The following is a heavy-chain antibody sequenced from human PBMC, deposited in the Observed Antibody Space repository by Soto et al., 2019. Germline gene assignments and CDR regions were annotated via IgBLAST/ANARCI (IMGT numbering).Heavy chain of an antibody. CDR3: ARPVVAVACLRFDP. Sequence: QVQLQESGPGLVKPSETLSLTCTVSGGSISSYYWSWIRQPPGKGLEWIGYIYYSGSTNYNPSLKCRFTXXAXTXXNQFSLKLSSVTAADTAVYYCARPVVAVACLRFDPWGQGTLVTVSS. CDR2: IYYSGST. J-gene: IGHJ5*02. D-gene: IGHD6-19*01. V-gene: IGHV4-59*08. CDR1: GGSISSYY.